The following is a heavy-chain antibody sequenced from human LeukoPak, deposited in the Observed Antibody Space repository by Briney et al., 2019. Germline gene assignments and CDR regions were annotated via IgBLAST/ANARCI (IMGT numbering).Heavy chain of an antibody. CDR3: AKALYYYDSSDTDAFDI. V-gene: IGHV3-23*01. D-gene: IGHD3-22*01. CDR1: GFTFSSYA. CDR2: ISVSGGST. J-gene: IGHJ3*02. Sequence: GGSLRLSCAASGFTFSSYAMSWVRQAPGKGLEWVSAISVSGGSTYYADSVKGRFTISRDNSKNTLYLQMNSLRAEDTAVYYCAKALYYYDSSDTDAFDIWGQGTMVTVSS.